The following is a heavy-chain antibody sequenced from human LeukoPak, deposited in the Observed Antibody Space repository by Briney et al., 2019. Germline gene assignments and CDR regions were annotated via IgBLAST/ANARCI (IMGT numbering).Heavy chain of an antibody. V-gene: IGHV4-4*07. D-gene: IGHD1-26*01. CDR2: IFSSGST. CDR1: GGSISNYY. CDR3: ARDPAGATTTLFDY. Sequence: PSETLSLTCTVSGGSISNYYWSWIRQPAGKGLEWIGRIFSSGSTNYNPSLKSRVTMSVDTSKNQFSLKLSSVTAADTAVYYCARDPAGATTTLFDYWGQGTLVTVSS. J-gene: IGHJ4*02.